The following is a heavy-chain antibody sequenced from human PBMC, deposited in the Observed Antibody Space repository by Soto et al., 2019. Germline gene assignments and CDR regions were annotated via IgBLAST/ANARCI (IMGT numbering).Heavy chain of an antibody. CDR2: ISGSGGST. V-gene: IGHV3-23*01. CDR3: ANEYRYYDFWSGIFDY. J-gene: IGHJ4*02. Sequence: GGSLRLSCAASGFTFSSYAMSWVRQAPGKGLEWVSAISGSGGSTYYADSVKGRFTISRDNSKNTLYLQMNSLRAEDTAVYYCANEYRYYDFWSGIFDYWGQGTLVTVSS. D-gene: IGHD3-3*01. CDR1: GFTFSSYA.